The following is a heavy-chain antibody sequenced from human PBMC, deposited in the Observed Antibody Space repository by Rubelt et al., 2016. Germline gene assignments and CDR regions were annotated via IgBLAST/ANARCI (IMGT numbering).Heavy chain of an antibody. J-gene: IGHJ4*02. CDR1: GYTFTSYG. CDR3: ARCRRAGGAVAGTWDY. Sequence: QVQLVQSGAEVKKPGASVKVSCQASGYTFTSYGISWVRQAPGQGLEWMGWISAYNGNTNHAQKLQGRVTVTPDTSTCTAYMELRSLRSDDTAVYYCARCRRAGGAVAGTWDYWGQGTLVTVSS. V-gene: IGHV1-18*01. CDR2: ISAYNGNT. D-gene: IGHD6-19*01.